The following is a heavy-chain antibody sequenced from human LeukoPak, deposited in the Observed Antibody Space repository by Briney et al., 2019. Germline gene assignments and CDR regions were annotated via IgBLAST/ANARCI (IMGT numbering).Heavy chain of an antibody. CDR2: IYYSGST. J-gene: IGHJ4*02. CDR3: ASRSSLDTSSGWYYDY. D-gene: IGHD6-19*01. Sequence: SETLSLTCTVSGGSISSGGYYWSWIRQHPGKGLEWIGHIYYSGSTYHNPSLKSRATISVDTSKNQFSLKLSSVTAADTAVYYCASRSSLDTSSGWYYDYWGQGTLVTVSS. V-gene: IGHV4-31*03. CDR1: GGSISSGGYY.